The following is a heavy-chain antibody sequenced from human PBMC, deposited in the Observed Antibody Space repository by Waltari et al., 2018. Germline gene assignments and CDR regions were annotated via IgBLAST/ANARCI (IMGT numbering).Heavy chain of an antibody. D-gene: IGHD3-9*01. Sequence: QVQLQQWGAGLLKPSETLSLTCAVYGGSFSGYYWSWLRQHPGKGLEWIGEINHSGSTNYTPSLKSRVTISVDTSKNQFSLKLSSVTAADTAVYYCARGSLAYYDILTGYYLDYWGQGTLVTVSS. J-gene: IGHJ4*02. CDR1: GGSFSGYY. CDR3: ARGSLAYYDILTGYYLDY. CDR2: INHSGST. V-gene: IGHV4-34*01.